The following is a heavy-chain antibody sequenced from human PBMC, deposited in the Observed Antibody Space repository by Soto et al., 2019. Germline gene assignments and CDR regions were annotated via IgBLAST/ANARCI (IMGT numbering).Heavy chain of an antibody. J-gene: IGHJ3*01. CDR2: ISASGGST. CDR1: GFTFSSYA. CDR3: AKGYDSSGYYRNDAFDL. D-gene: IGHD3-22*01. Sequence: GGSLRLSCAASGFTFSSYAMSWVRQAPGKGLEWVSGISASGGSTYYADSVKGRFTISRDSSKNTLILQMSSLRAEGTALYYCAKGYDSSGYYRNDAFDLWGQGTMVTVSS. V-gene: IGHV3-23*01.